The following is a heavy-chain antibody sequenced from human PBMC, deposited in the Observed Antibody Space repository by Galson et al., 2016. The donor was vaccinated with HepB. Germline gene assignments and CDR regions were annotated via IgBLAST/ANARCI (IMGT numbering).Heavy chain of an antibody. V-gene: IGHV4-4*02. Sequence: SETLSLTCDVSGGSISNDSWWSWVRQSPGKGLEWIGEIYQTGTANYDPSFTRRVSMSVDKSKNQFSLRLDSVTAADTAVYYCTRGTLGTAATMAFDYWGQGTLVSVSS. J-gene: IGHJ4*02. CDR2: IYQTGTA. CDR1: GGSISNDSW. CDR3: TRGTLGTAATMAFDY. D-gene: IGHD4/OR15-4a*01.